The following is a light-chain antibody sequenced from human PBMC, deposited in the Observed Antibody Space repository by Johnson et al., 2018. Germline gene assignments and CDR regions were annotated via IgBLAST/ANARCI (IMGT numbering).Light chain of an antibody. CDR3: GTWDSSLSAGNV. Sequence: SVLTQPPSVSAAPGQKVSISCSGRSSTIGNNYVSWYQQLPGTGPKLLIYENNKRPSGIPDRFSGSTYGTSATLAITGPQTWDEADYYCGTWDSSLSAGNVFGSGTKVPVL. V-gene: IGLV1-51*02. CDR2: ENN. CDR1: SSTIGNNY. J-gene: IGLJ1*01.